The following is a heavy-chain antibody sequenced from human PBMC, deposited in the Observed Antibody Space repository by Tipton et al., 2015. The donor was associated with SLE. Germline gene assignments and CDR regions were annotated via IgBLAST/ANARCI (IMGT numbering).Heavy chain of an antibody. J-gene: IGHJ5*02. D-gene: IGHD3-3*01. CDR3: AREKGITIFPRWFDP. CDR1: GGSISSGGYY. V-gene: IGHV4-31*03. Sequence: TLSLTCTVSGGSISSGGYYWSWFRQHPGKGLEWIGYIYYSGSTYHNPSLKSRVTISVDTSKNQFSLKLSSVTAADTAVYYCAREKGITIFPRWFDPWGQGTLVTVSS. CDR2: IYYSGST.